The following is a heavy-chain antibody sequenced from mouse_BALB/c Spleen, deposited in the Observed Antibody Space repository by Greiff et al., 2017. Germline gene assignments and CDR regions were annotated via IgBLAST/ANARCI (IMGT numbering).Heavy chain of an antibody. J-gene: IGHJ3*01. CDR1: GYTFTDYE. CDR2: IDPETGGT. Sequence: QVQLQQSGAELVRPGASVTLSCKASGYTFTDYEMHWVKQTPVHGLEWIGAIDPETGGTAYNQKFKGKATLTADKSSSTAYMELRSLTSEDSAVYYCTRRVHYSSSYRFAYWGQGTLVTVSA. D-gene: IGHD1-1*01. CDR3: TRRVHYSSSYRFAY. V-gene: IGHV1-15*01.